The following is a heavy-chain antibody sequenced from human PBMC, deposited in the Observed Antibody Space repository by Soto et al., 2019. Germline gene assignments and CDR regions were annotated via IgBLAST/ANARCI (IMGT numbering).Heavy chain of an antibody. Sequence: QVQLQESGPGLVKPSQTLSLTCTVSGGSISSGGYYWSWIRQHPGKGLEWIGDIYYSGSTYYNPSLKSRLTISVDTSKNQFSLKLSSVTAADTAVYYCASKDTLEAYFDYWGQGTLVTVSS. J-gene: IGHJ4*02. CDR3: ASKDTLEAYFDY. CDR2: IYYSGST. V-gene: IGHV4-31*03. D-gene: IGHD3-16*01. CDR1: GGSISSGGYY.